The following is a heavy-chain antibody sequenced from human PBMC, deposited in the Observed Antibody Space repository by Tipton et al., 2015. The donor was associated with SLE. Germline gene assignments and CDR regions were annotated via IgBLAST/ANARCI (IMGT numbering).Heavy chain of an antibody. CDR1: GGSISSSSYY. J-gene: IGHJ2*01. Sequence: TLSLTCTVSGGSISSSSYYWGWIRQPPGKGLEWIGSIYYSGSTYYNPSLKSRVTISVDTSKNQSSLKLSSVTAADTAVYYCARHPPREQLVFGYFDLWGRGTLVTVS. D-gene: IGHD6-13*01. V-gene: IGHV4-39*07. CDR3: ARHPPREQLVFGYFDL. CDR2: IYYSGST.